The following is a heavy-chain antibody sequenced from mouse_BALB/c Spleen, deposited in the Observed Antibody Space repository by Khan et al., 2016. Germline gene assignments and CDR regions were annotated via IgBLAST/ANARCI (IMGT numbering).Heavy chain of an antibody. CDR2: ISYDGSN. CDR1: GYSITSGYY. CDR3: ARRWFAY. V-gene: IGHV3-6*02. Sequence: EVKLLESGPGLVKPSQSLSLTCSVTGYSITSGYYWHWIRQFPGNKLEWMGYISYDGSNNYNPSLKNRISITRDTSKNQFFLKLNSVTTEDTATYYCARRWFAYWGQGTLVTVSA. J-gene: IGHJ3*01.